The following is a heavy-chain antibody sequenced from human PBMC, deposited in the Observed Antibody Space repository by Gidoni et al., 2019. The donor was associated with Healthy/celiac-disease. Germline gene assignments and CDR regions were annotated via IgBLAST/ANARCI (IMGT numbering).Heavy chain of an antibody. Sequence: QLQLQESGPGLVKPSETLSLTCTVSGCSLSSSSYYWGWIRQPPGKGLEWIGSIYYSGSTYYNPSLKSRVTISVDTSKNQFSLKLSSVTAADTAVYYCARLQQLVPYWGQGTLVTVSS. D-gene: IGHD6-13*01. CDR3: ARLQQLVPY. V-gene: IGHV4-39*01. CDR1: GCSLSSSSYY. CDR2: IYYSGST. J-gene: IGHJ4*02.